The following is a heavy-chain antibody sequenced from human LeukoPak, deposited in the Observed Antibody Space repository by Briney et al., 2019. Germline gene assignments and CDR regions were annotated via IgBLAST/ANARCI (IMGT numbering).Heavy chain of an antibody. J-gene: IGHJ1*01. V-gene: IGHV3-9*01. CDR1: GFTFDDYA. CDR2: ISWNSGSI. Sequence: GGSLRLSCAASGFTFDDYAMHWVRQAPGKGLEWVAGISWNSGSIGYADSVKGRFTISRDNAKNSLYLQMNSLRAEDTALYYCAKDGDSSSWTRGYFQHWGQGTLVTVSS. D-gene: IGHD6-13*01. CDR3: AKDGDSSSWTRGYFQH.